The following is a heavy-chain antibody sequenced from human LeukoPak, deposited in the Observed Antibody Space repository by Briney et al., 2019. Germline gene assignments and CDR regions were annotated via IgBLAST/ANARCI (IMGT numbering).Heavy chain of an antibody. CDR3: AKCFSSGYYSPFDY. J-gene: IGHJ4*02. CDR1: GGSISSDDYF. V-gene: IGHV4-30-4*08. CDR2: IHYSGST. Sequence: SQTLSLTCTVSGGSISSDDYFWSWIRQPPGKGLEWIGYIHYSGSTYYNPSLKSRVTISVDTSKNQFSLKLSSVTAADTAVYYCAKCFSSGYYSPFDYWGQGTLVTVSS. D-gene: IGHD3-22*01.